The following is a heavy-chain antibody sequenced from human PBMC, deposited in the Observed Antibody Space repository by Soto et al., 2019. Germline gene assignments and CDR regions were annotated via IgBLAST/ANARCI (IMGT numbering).Heavy chain of an antibody. J-gene: IGHJ6*02. CDR3: ARDRGSYYAKYYYYGMDV. D-gene: IGHD1-26*01. Sequence: SETLSLTCAVYGGSFSGYYWSWIRQPPGKGLEWIGEINHSGSTNYNPSLKSRVTISVDTSKNQFSLKLSSVTAADTAVYYCARDRGSYYAKYYYYGMDVWGQGTTVTVSS. CDR1: GGSFSGYY. V-gene: IGHV4-34*01. CDR2: INHSGST.